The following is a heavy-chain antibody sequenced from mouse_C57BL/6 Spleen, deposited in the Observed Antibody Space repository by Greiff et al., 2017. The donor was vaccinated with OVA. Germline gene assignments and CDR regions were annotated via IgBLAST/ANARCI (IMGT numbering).Heavy chain of an antibody. V-gene: IGHV10-1*01. CDR1: GFSFNTYA. CDR3: VRTANWVFDY. D-gene: IGHD4-1*01. J-gene: IGHJ2*01. CDR2: IRSKSNNYAT. Sequence: EVQRVESGGGLVQPKGSLKLSCAASGFSFNTYAMNWVRQAPGKGLEWVARIRSKSNNYATYYADSVKDRFTISRDDSESMLYLQMNNLKTEDTAMYYCVRTANWVFDYWGQGTTLTVSS.